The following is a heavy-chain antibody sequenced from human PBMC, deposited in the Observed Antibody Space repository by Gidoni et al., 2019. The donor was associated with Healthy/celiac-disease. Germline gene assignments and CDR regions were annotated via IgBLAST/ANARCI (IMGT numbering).Heavy chain of an antibody. CDR3: ASVGGGYEAFDY. Sequence: QLQLQESGPGLVKPSETLSLTCTVSGGSSSSSSYYWGWIRQPPGKGLEWIGSIYYSGSSYSNPSLKSRVTISVDTSKNQFSLKLSSVTAADTAVYYCASVGGGYEAFDYWGQGTLVTVSS. J-gene: IGHJ4*02. CDR2: IYYSGSS. V-gene: IGHV4-39*01. CDR1: GGSSSSSSYY. D-gene: IGHD5-12*01.